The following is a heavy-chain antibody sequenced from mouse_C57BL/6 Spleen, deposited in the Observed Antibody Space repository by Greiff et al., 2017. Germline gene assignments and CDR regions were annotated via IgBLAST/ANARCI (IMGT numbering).Heavy chain of an antibody. D-gene: IGHD1-1*01. CDR2: IDPSDSET. J-gene: IGHJ1*03. CDR3: ARGDLGSSHWYCDV. CDR1: GYTFTSYW. V-gene: IGHV1-52*01. Sequence: VQLKQPGAELVRPGSSVKLSCKASGYTFTSYWMHWVKQRPIQGLEWIGNIDPSDSETHYNQKFKDKATWTVDKSSSTAYMQLSSLTSEDSAVYYWARGDLGSSHWYCDVWGTGTTVTVSS.